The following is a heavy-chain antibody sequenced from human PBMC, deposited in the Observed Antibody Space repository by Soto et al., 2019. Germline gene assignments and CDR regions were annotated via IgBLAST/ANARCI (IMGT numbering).Heavy chain of an antibody. CDR2: IKQDGIEK. CDR3: ASLPRRVTIDY. D-gene: IGHD4-4*01. Sequence: PGGSLILSCAASGFTFISYWMIWVRQAPGKGLEWVANIKQDGIEKYYVDSVKGRFTISRDNAKNSLYLQMNSLRAEDTAVYYCASLPRRVTIDYWGQGTLVTVSS. V-gene: IGHV3-7*01. J-gene: IGHJ4*02. CDR1: GFTFISYW.